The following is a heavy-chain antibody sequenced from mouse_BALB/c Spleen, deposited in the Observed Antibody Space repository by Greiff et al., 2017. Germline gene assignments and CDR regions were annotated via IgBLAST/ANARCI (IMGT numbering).Heavy chain of an antibody. CDR2: INPNNGGT. CDR1: GYTFTDYN. CDR3: AVTTAPHYWYFDV. J-gene: IGHJ1*01. V-gene: IGHV1-18*01. D-gene: IGHD1-2*01. Sequence: VQLKQSGPELVKPGASVKIPCKASGYTFTDYNMDWVKQSHGKSLEWIGDINPNNGGTIYNQKFKGKATLTVDKSSSTAYMELRSLTSEDTAVYYCAVTTAPHYWYFDVWGAGTTVTVSS.